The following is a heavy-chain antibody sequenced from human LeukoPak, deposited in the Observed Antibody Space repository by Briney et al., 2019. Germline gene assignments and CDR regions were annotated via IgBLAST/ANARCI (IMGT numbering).Heavy chain of an antibody. CDR3: ARPRGAAAGTFGFDP. V-gene: IGHV3-30*03. J-gene: IGHJ5*02. D-gene: IGHD6-13*01. Sequence: PGGSLRLSCAASGFTFTSYVMHWVRQAPGKGLQWVALISYDGSSKYYADSVEGRFTISRDNSKNTLYLQMNSLRAEDTAVYYCARPRGAAAGTFGFDPWGQGTLVTVSS. CDR1: GFTFTSYV. CDR2: ISYDGSSK.